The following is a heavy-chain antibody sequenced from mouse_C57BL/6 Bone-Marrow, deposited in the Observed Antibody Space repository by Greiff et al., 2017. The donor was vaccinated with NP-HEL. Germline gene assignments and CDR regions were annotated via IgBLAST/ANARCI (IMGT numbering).Heavy chain of an antibody. CDR3: ARPYYSNFYWYFDV. V-gene: IGHV5-12*01. D-gene: IGHD2-5*01. J-gene: IGHJ1*03. Sequence: EVKLQESGGGLVQPGGSLKLSCAASGFTFSDYYMYWVRQTPEKRLEWVAYISNGGGSTYYPDTVKGRFTISRDNAKNTLYLQMSRLKSEDTAMYYCARPYYSNFYWYFDVWGTGTTVTVSS. CDR1: GFTFSDYY. CDR2: ISNGGGST.